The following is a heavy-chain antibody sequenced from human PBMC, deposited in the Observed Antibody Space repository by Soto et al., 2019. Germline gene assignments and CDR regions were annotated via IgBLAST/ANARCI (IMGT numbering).Heavy chain of an antibody. J-gene: IGHJ6*02. CDR3: TTLSITIFGVVLMDV. CDR1: GFTFSITW. Sequence: EVQLVESGGGLVKPGGSLRLSCAASGFTFSITWMNWVRQAPGKGLEWVGRIKSKTDGGTTDYAAPVKGRFTISRDDSKNTLYLQMNSLKTEDTAVYYCTTLSITIFGVVLMDVWGQGTTVTVSS. V-gene: IGHV3-15*07. CDR2: IKSKTDGGTT. D-gene: IGHD3-3*01.